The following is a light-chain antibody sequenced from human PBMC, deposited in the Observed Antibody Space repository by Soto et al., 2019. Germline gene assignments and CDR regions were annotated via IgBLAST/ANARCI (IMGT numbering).Light chain of an antibody. J-gene: IGKJ1*01. CDR3: QQYSNWPT. V-gene: IGKV3-15*01. CDR2: DAS. Sequence: EIVITQSPATLSVSPGERATLSCRASQSVSSNLAWYQQKPGQAPRLLIYDASTRATGIPAKFSGSGSGTEFTLTISXLQSEDFAIYYCQQYSNWPTFGQGTKVDIK. CDR1: QSVSSN.